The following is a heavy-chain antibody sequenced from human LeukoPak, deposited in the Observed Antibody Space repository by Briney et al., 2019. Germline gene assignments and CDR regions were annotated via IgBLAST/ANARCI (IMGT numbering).Heavy chain of an antibody. J-gene: IGHJ4*02. Sequence: GGSLRLSCAASGITFSSYSMNWVRQAPGKGLEWVSSISSSSTYIYYADSVKGRFTISRDNDKNSLYLQMNSVRAEDTAVYYCARGGIARDFDYWGQGTLVTVSS. V-gene: IGHV3-21*01. CDR1: GITFSSYS. CDR3: ARGGIARDFDY. CDR2: ISSSSTYI. D-gene: IGHD3-16*01.